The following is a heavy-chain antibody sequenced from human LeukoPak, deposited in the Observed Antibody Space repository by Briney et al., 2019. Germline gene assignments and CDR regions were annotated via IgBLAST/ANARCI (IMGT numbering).Heavy chain of an antibody. CDR1: GGSFSGYY. V-gene: IGHV4-34*01. Sequence: SETLSLTCAVYGGSFSGYYWSWIRQPPGKGLEWIGEINHSGSTNYNPSLKSRVTISVDTSKNQFSLKLSSVTAADTAVYYCARARRSSIAGRPRDFYYWGQGTLVTVSS. CDR2: INHSGST. J-gene: IGHJ4*02. D-gene: IGHD6-6*01. CDR3: ARARRSSIAGRPRDFYY.